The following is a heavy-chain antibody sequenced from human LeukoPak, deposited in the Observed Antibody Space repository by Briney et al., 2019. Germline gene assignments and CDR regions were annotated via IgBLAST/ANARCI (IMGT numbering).Heavy chain of an antibody. D-gene: IGHD4-17*01. CDR2: INWSGGST. Sequence: GGSLRLSCAASGFTFEEYGMSWVRQAPGKGLEWVSGINWSGGSTGYGDSVKGRFTISRDNAKNSLYLQMESLRAEDTAVYYCAREATVSPDHYYMDVWGKGTTVTVSS. CDR3: AREATVSPDHYYMDV. J-gene: IGHJ6*03. CDR1: GFTFEEYG. V-gene: IGHV3-20*04.